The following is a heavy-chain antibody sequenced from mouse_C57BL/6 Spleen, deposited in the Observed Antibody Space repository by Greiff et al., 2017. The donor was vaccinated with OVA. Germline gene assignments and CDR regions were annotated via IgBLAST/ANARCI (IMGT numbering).Heavy chain of an antibody. Sequence: QVQLQQSGPGLVQPSQSLSITCTVSGFSLTSYGVHWVRQSPGKGLEWLGVIWRGGSTDYNAAFMSRLSITKDNSKSQVFFKMNSLQADDTAIYYCAKNWGYDYGGIFDYWGQGTTLTVSS. CDR1: GFSLTSYG. J-gene: IGHJ2*01. D-gene: IGHD2-4*01. CDR2: IWRGGST. CDR3: AKNWGYDYGGIFDY. V-gene: IGHV2-5*01.